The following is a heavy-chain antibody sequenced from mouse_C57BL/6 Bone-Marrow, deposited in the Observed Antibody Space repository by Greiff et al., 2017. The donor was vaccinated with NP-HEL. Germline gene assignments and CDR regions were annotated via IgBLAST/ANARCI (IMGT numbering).Heavy chain of an antibody. D-gene: IGHD2-3*01. CDR3: ARCDGYYNFDY. Sequence: VQRVESGAELVRPGTSVKVSCKASGYAFTNYLIEWVKQRPGQGLEWIGVINPGSGGTNYNETFKGKATLTADKSSSTAYMQLSSLTSEDSAVYFCARCDGYYNFDYGGQGTTLTVSS. CDR2: INPGSGGT. V-gene: IGHV1-54*01. J-gene: IGHJ2*01. CDR1: GYAFTNYL.